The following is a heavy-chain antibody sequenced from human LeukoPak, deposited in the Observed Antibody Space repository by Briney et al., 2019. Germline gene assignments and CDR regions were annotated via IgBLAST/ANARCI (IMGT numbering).Heavy chain of an antibody. CDR1: GFTFSNYW. D-gene: IGHD3-10*01. J-gene: IGHJ3*02. CDR3: ARGGPQGDAFDI. V-gene: IGHV3-7*01. Sequence: GGSLRLSCAASGFTFSNYWMTWVRQAPGKGLEWVANIKRDGREQYYVDSVKGRLTISRDNAKNSLYLQMHSLRAEDTAVYYCARGGPQGDAFDIWGQGTMVTVSS. CDR2: IKRDGREQ.